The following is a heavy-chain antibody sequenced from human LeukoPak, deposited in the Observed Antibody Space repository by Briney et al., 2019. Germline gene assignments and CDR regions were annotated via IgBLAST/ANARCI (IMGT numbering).Heavy chain of an antibody. V-gene: IGHV3-23*01. CDR2: ISTSGGDT. Sequence: GGSLRLSCAASGFTFTDSAMTWVRQAPGKGLEWVSAISTSGGDTIYTDSVKDRFTISRDNSKNTLYLQMNSLRAEDTAIYYCAKGGSYAPLDYWGQGTLVTVSS. J-gene: IGHJ4*02. D-gene: IGHD1-26*01. CDR1: GFTFTDSA. CDR3: AKGGSYAPLDY.